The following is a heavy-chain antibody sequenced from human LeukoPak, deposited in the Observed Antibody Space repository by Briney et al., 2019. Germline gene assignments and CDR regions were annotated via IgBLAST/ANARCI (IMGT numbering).Heavy chain of an antibody. D-gene: IGHD6-19*01. CDR2: ISAYNGNT. V-gene: IGHV1-18*01. J-gene: IGHJ5*02. Sequence: ASVKVSCKASGYTFTSYGISWVRQAPGQGLEWMGWISAYNGNTNYAQKLQGRVTMTTDTSTSTAYMELRSLRSDDTAVYYCARDPPGSGWCNPSAWGQGTLVTVSS. CDR1: GYTFTSYG. CDR3: ARDPPGSGWCNPSA.